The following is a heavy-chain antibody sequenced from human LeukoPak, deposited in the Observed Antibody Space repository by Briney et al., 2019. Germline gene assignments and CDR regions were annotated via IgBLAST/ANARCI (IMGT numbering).Heavy chain of an antibody. CDR1: GFTFDDYA. D-gene: IGHD2-15*01. V-gene: IGHV3-9*01. Sequence: GRSLRLSCAASGFTFDDYAMYWVRQAPGKGLEWVSGISWNSDTLDYADSVKGRFTISRDNGKSSLYLQMNSLRAEDTAVYYCAKCRVVLAVLDAFDIWGQGTLVTVSS. J-gene: IGHJ3*02. CDR3: AKCRVVLAVLDAFDI. CDR2: ISWNSDTL.